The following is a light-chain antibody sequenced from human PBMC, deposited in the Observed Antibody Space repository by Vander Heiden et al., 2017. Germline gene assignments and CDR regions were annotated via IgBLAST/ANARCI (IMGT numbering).Light chain of an antibody. Sequence: QSVLTQPSSASGTPAQRCTISCSGSSSNIGSNSVSWYQRLPGTAPKLLIYIDNQRPSGVPDRFSGSKSGTSASLAISGLQSEDEAEYFCAAWDDNLNGLYVFGTGTKVTVL. V-gene: IGLV1-44*01. CDR3: AAWDDNLNGLYV. CDR2: IDN. CDR1: SSNIGSNS. J-gene: IGLJ1*01.